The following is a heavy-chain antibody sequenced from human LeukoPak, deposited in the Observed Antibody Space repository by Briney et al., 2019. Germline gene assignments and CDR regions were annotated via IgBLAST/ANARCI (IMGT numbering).Heavy chain of an antibody. CDR2: IYYSGST. V-gene: IGHV4-59*01. Sequence: SETLSLTCAVYGGSFSGYYWSWIRQPPGKGLEWIGYIYYSGSTNYNPSLKSRVTISVDTSKNQFSLKLSSVTAADTAVYYCARGFWIAAAGRPISYYFDYWGQGTLVTVSS. CDR1: GGSFSGYY. D-gene: IGHD6-6*01. CDR3: ARGFWIAAAGRPISYYFDY. J-gene: IGHJ4*02.